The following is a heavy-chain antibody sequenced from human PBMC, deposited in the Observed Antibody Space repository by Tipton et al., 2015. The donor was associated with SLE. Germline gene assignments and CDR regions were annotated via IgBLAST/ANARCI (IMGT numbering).Heavy chain of an antibody. D-gene: IGHD3-10*01. CDR2: IYDSGRT. CDR1: GGSISTGGHY. Sequence: TLSLTCTVSGGSISTGGHYWSWIRQHPGKGLEWIGYIYDSGRTDYNPSLKSRVIISEDTSRNQFSLKLRSVTAADTAVYYCARLSVQGPLDAFDIWGQGTMVTVSS. V-gene: IGHV4-31*03. CDR3: ARLSVQGPLDAFDI. J-gene: IGHJ3*02.